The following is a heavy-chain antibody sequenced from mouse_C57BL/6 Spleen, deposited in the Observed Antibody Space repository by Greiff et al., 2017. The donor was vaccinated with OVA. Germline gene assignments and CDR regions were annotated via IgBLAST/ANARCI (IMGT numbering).Heavy chain of an antibody. J-gene: IGHJ4*01. CDR1: GYTFTSYW. CDR2: IHPNSGST. V-gene: IGHV1-64*01. D-gene: IGHD2-3*01. CDR3: ARDGYYGGYAMDY. Sequence: QVQLQQPGAELVKPGASVKLSCKASGYTFTSYWMHWVKQRPGQGLEWLGMIHPNSGSTNYNEKFKSKATLTVDKSSSTAYMQLSSLTSEDSAVYYCARDGYYGGYAMDYWGQGTSVTVSS.